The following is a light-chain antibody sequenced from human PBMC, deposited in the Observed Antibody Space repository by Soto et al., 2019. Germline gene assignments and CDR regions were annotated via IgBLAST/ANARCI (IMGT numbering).Light chain of an antibody. CDR2: EVS. CDR1: SRDVDAYDF. J-gene: IGLJ1*01. Sequence: QSALPQPRSVSGSPGQSVAISCTGTSRDVDAYDFVSWYQHHPGKAPKLIISEVSKRPSGVSHRFSGSKSGNTASLTISGLQAEDEADYFCCSFAGSFYVLGTGTKLTVL. CDR3: CSFAGSFYV. V-gene: IGLV2-11*01.